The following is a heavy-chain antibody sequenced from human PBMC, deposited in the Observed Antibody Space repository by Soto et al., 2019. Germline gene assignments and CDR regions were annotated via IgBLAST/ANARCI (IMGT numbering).Heavy chain of an antibody. J-gene: IGHJ6*02. V-gene: IGHV4-4*07. CDR3: ARVEGYYYYAMDV. CDR1: GGSISTYY. D-gene: IGHD3-22*01. CDR2: IYSSGNA. Sequence: QVQLQESGPGLVKPSETLSLTCTVSGGSISTYYWSWIRQPAGKGLEWIGRIYSSGNANYSPSLKSRVTVSVDTSKNQFSLKLSSVTAADTAVYYCARVEGYYYYAMDVWCQGTTVTVSS.